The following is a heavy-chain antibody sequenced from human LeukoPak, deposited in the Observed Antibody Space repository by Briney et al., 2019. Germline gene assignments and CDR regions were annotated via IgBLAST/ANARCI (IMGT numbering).Heavy chain of an antibody. J-gene: IGHJ6*02. D-gene: IGHD3-16*01. CDR1: GFTFSSYW. Sequence: GSLRLSCAASGFTFSSYWMSWVRQAPGKGLEGVANIKQDGSKKSYVDSVKGRFTISRDNAKNSLYLQMSNLRAEDTAVYFCARGGGLDVWGQGATVTVSS. V-gene: IGHV3-7*03. CDR3: ARGGGLDV. CDR2: IKQDGSKK.